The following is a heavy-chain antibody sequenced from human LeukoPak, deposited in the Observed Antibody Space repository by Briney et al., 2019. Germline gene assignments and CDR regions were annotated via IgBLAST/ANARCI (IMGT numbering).Heavy chain of an antibody. Sequence: PSETLSLTCIVSGGSISSGEYYWSWLRQPPGKGLEWIGYIYKSGSTYYNPSLKSRVSISVDTSKNQFSLELSSVTAADTAVYYCAKSTVTQAYHYYGLDVWGQGTTVTVSS. D-gene: IGHD4-17*01. CDR2: IYKSGST. V-gene: IGHV4-30-4*08. J-gene: IGHJ6*02. CDR1: GGSISSGEYY. CDR3: AKSTVTQAYHYYGLDV.